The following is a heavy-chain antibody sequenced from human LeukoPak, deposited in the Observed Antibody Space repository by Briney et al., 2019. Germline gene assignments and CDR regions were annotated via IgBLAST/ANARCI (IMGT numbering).Heavy chain of an antibody. CDR2: ISSSSSYI. V-gene: IGHV3-21*01. CDR1: GFTVSSNY. J-gene: IGHJ4*02. Sequence: PGGSLRLSCAASGFTVSSNYMSWVRQAPGKGLEWVSSISSSSSYIYYADSVKGRFTISRDNAKNSLYLQMNSLRAEDTAVYYCAKVAGALGLDYWGQGTLVTVSS. CDR3: AKVAGALGLDY.